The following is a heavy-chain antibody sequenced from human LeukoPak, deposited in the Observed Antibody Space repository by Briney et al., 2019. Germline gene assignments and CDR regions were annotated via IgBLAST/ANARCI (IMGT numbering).Heavy chain of an antibody. D-gene: IGHD1-26*01. Sequence: PGGSLRLSCTASGFTFGDYAMSWVRQAPGKGPEWVANIKQDGTEIYYMDSVKGRFTISRDNAKNSLYLQMNSLRDEDTAVYYCARDKVVGATFFDYWGQGTLVTVSS. CDR1: GFTFGDYA. V-gene: IGHV3-7*01. J-gene: IGHJ4*02. CDR2: IKQDGTEI. CDR3: ARDKVVGATFFDY.